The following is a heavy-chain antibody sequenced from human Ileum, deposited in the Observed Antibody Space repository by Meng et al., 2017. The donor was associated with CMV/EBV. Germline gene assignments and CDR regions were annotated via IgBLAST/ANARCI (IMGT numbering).Heavy chain of an antibody. D-gene: IGHD3-3*01. CDR3: AKDYDFWSGYYPLSLRYYGMDV. CDR2: IRYDGSNK. CDR1: GFTFSSYG. Sequence: GESLKISCAASGFTFSSYGMHWVRQAPGKGLEWVAFIRYDGSNKYYADSVKGRFTISRDNSKNTLYLQMDSLRAEDTAVYYCAKDYDFWSGYYPLSLRYYGMDVWGQGTMVTVSS. J-gene: IGHJ6*02. V-gene: IGHV3-30*02.